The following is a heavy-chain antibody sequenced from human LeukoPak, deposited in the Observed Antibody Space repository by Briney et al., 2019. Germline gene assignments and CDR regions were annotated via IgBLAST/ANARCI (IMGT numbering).Heavy chain of an antibody. J-gene: IGHJ4*02. CDR1: GFAFSSSG. Sequence: GGALRLSCATSGFAFSSSGMHWVRQAPGEGLEWVAVICYDGSNEYYADSVKGRFTISRDNSKNTLYLQMNSLRAEDTAVYYCAKDYGWNAIVRATAGFDFWGQGTLVTVSS. V-gene: IGHV3-30*02. CDR3: AKDYGWNAIVRATAGFDF. D-gene: IGHD1-26*01. CDR2: ICYDGSNE.